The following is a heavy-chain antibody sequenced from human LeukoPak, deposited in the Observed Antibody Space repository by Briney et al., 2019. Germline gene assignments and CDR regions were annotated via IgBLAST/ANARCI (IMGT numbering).Heavy chain of an antibody. V-gene: IGHV3-48*03. CDR1: GFTFCSYE. Sequence: GRSLRLSCAASGFTFCSYEMNWVRQAPGKGLEWVSYISSSGSTIYYADSVKGRFTISRDNAKNSLYLQMNSLRAEDTAVYYCARDGSGWYILPFDYWGQGTLVTVSS. D-gene: IGHD6-19*01. J-gene: IGHJ4*02. CDR2: ISSSGSTI. CDR3: ARDGSGWYILPFDY.